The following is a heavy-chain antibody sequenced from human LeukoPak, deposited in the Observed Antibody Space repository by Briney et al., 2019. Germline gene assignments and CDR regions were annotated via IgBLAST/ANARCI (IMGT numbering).Heavy chain of an antibody. CDR1: GGSFSGYY. Sequence: SETLSLTCAVYGGSFSGYYWSWIRQPPGKGLEWIGEINHSGSTNYNPSLKSRATISVDTSKNQFSLKLSSVAAADTAVYYCGGGVDTAMVSGFDYRGQGTLVTVSP. CDR3: GGGVDTAMVSGFDY. V-gene: IGHV4-34*01. J-gene: IGHJ4*02. CDR2: INHSGST. D-gene: IGHD5-18*01.